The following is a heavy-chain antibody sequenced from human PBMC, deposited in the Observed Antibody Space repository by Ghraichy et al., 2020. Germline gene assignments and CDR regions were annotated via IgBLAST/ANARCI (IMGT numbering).Heavy chain of an antibody. Sequence: GESLNISCAASGFSLSNYGMNWVRQAPGKGLEWVSFINSGSSYIYYADSVKGRFIISRDNAKNSLFLQMFSLRAEDTALYYCARGTFYDILTGFVADFWGLGTLVTVSS. D-gene: IGHD3-9*01. CDR1: GFSLSNYG. CDR2: INSGSSYI. J-gene: IGHJ4*02. V-gene: IGHV3-21*01. CDR3: ARGTFYDILTGFVADF.